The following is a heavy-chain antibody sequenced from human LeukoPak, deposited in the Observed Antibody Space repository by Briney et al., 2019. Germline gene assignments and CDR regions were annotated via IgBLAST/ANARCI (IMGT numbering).Heavy chain of an antibody. CDR2: ISAYNGNT. CDR1: GYTFTSYG. D-gene: IGHD2-2*01. Sequence: ASVKVSCKASGYTFTSYGISWVRQAPGQGLEWMGWISAYNGNTNYAQKLQGRVTMTTDTSTSTAYMELRSLRSDDTAVYYCARDLGPVAPAAIPYYYYYYMDVWGKGTTVTVSS. V-gene: IGHV1-18*01. CDR3: ARDLGPVAPAAIPYYYYYYMDV. J-gene: IGHJ6*03.